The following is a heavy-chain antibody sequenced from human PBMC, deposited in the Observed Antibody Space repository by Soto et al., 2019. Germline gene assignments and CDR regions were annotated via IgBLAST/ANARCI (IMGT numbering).Heavy chain of an antibody. CDR3: ARGGPGYYGSGSYYPR. CDR2: IDHSGST. D-gene: IGHD3-10*01. CDR1: GGSFSGYY. V-gene: IGHV4-34*01. Sequence: QVQLQQWGAGLLKPSETLSLTCAVYGGSFSGYYWSWIRQPPGKGLEWIGEIDHSGSTNYNPSLKSRVTVSVDTSKNQFSRKLNSVTAADMAVYYCARGGPGYYGSGSYYPRWGQGTLVTVSS. J-gene: IGHJ4*02.